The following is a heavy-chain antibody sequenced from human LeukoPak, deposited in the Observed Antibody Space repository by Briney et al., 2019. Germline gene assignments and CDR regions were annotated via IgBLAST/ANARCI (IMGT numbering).Heavy chain of an antibody. D-gene: IGHD3-10*01. CDR2: ISGSGGYT. CDR1: GFTFSSYA. J-gene: IGHJ4*02. CDR3: AKDPHYYGSGSWDY. Sequence: PGGSLRLSCAASGFTFSSYAMSWVRQAPGKGLEWVSAISGSGGYTYYADSVKGRFTISRDNSKNTLYLQMNSLRAEDTAVYYCAKDPHYYGSGSWDYWGQGTLVTVSS. V-gene: IGHV3-23*01.